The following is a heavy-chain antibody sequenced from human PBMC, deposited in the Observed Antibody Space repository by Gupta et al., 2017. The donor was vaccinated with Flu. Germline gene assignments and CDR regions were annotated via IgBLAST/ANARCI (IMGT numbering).Heavy chain of an antibody. CDR3: ARLLSGVLGGYYFDY. CDR2: VYYSGSA. D-gene: IGHD3-16*01. V-gene: IGHV4-61*03. Sequence: YYWSWIRQSPGKGLEWIGYVYYSGSAQYNPSLKSRVTISVDTSKNYFSLRLSSMTAADTAVYYCARLLSGVLGGYYFDYWGQGTQVTVSS. CDR1: YY. J-gene: IGHJ4*02.